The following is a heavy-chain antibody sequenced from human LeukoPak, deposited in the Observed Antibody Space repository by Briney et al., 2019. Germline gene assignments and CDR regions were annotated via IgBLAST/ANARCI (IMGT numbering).Heavy chain of an antibody. CDR1: GYTFTGYY. V-gene: IGHV1-2*06. Sequence: ASVKVSCKASGYTFTGYYMHWVRQAPGQGLEWMGRINPNSGGTNYAQKFQGRVTMTRDTSISTAYMELSRLRSDDTAVYYCAGGYSGYDYSFDYWGQGTLVTVSS. CDR3: AGGYSGYDYSFDY. CDR2: INPNSGGT. D-gene: IGHD5-12*01. J-gene: IGHJ4*02.